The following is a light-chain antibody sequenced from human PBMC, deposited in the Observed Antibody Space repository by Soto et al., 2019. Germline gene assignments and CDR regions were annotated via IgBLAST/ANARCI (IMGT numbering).Light chain of an antibody. V-gene: IGKV3-11*01. J-gene: IGKJ4*01. CDR2: GAS. Sequence: IVLTQSPATLSLSPGERATLSCRASQSVSSYLAWYQHKPGQAPRLLIYGASKRATGIPARFTGSGSGTDFTLTISSLEPEDFAVYYCQQRSNWPPLTFGGGTKVEIK. CDR1: QSVSSY. CDR3: QQRSNWPPLT.